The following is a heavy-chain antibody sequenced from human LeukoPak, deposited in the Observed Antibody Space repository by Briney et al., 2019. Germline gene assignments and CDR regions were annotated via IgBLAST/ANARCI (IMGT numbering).Heavy chain of an antibody. CDR3: ARDLYYDYGDYGLAFDY. J-gene: IGHJ4*02. CDR1: GYTFTGYY. V-gene: IGHV1-2*02. CDR2: INPNSGGT. Sequence: ASVTVSCTASGYTFTGYYMHWVRQAPGQGLEWMGWINPNSGGTNYAQKFQGRVTMTRDTSISTAYMELSRLRSDDTAVYYCARDLYYDYGDYGLAFDYWGQGTLVTVSS. D-gene: IGHD4-17*01.